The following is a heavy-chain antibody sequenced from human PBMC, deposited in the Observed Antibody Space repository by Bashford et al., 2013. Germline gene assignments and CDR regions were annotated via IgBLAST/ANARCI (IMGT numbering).Heavy chain of an antibody. J-gene: IGHJ4*02. Sequence: ASVKVSCKASGYTFSNYFMHWVRQAPGQGLEWMGWINPNSGGTNYAQKFQGRVTMTRDTSISTAYMELSRLRSDDTAVYYCAREDGLRYFDWLLYKPSEFDYWGQGTLVTVSS. D-gene: IGHD3-9*01. CDR3: AREDGLRYFDWLLYKPSEFDY. V-gene: IGHV1-2*02. CDR1: GYTFSNYF. CDR2: INPNSGGT.